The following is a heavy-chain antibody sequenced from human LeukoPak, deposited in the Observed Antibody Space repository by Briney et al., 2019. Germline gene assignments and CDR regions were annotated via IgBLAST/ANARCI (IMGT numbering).Heavy chain of an antibody. CDR1: GFTFKEYG. D-gene: IGHD6-19*01. J-gene: IGHJ4*02. CDR2: INENARNT. Sequence: GGSLRPSCAASGFTFKEYGMSWVRQAPGKGLEWVSTINENARNTHYADSVQGRFTISRDNSKNTLLLQMNSLRADDTALYYCTKGDGGWYPIDYWGQGTLVIVSS. V-gene: IGHV3-23*01. CDR3: TKGDGGWYPIDY.